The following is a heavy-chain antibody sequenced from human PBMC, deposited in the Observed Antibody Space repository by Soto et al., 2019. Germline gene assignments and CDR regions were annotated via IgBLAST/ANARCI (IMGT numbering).Heavy chain of an antibody. CDR3: ARGLDTVTTEGESDY. V-gene: IGHV1-69*13. CDR2: IIPIFGTA. J-gene: IGHJ4*02. Sequence: GASVKVSCKASGGTFSSDAISWVRQAPGQGLEWMGGIIPIFGTANYAQKFQGRVTITADESTSTAYMELSSLRSEDTAVYYCARGLDTVTTEGESDYWGQGTLVNVSS. CDR1: GGTFSSDA. D-gene: IGHD4-17*01.